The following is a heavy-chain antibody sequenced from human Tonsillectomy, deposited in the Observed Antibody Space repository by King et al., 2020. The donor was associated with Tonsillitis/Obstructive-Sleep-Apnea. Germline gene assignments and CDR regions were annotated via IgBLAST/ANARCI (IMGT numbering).Heavy chain of an antibody. D-gene: IGHD4-17*01. CDR1: GGSISSSNW. V-gene: IGHV4-4*02. J-gene: IGHJ5*02. CDR2: IYHSGST. CDR3: ARDPMVTTLSGEVKLGFDP. Sequence: QVQLQESGPGLVKPSGTLSLTCAVSGGSISSSNWWSWVRQPPVKGLEWIGGIYHSGSTNYNPSLKSRVTISVDKSKNQFSLKLGSLTAADTAVYYCARDPMVTTLSGEVKLGFDPWGQGTLVTVSS.